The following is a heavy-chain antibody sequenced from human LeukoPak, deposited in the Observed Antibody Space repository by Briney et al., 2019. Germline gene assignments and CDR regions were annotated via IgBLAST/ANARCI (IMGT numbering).Heavy chain of an antibody. CDR1: GFTFSTYW. CDR3: AKDSLDY. Sequence: GGSLRLSCAASGFTFSTYWTTWVRQAPGKGLEWVANIKQDGSEKYYVDSVKGRFTISRDNAKNSLYLQMNSLRAENTAVYYCAKDSLDYWGQGTLVTVSS. V-gene: IGHV3-7*04. J-gene: IGHJ4*02. CDR2: IKQDGSEK.